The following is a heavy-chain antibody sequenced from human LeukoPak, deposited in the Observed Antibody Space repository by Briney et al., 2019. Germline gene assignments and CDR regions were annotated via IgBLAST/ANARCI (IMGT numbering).Heavy chain of an antibody. CDR3: ARQGYISGQGFRNNWFDP. CDR1: GGSISSSSFY. J-gene: IGHJ5*02. D-gene: IGHD6-19*01. CDR2: IFYSGST. Sequence: PSGTLSLTCAVSGGSISSSSFYWGWIRQPPGKGLEWIGTIFYSGSTYHNPSLRSRVTMSVDTSKNQFSLRLSSVTAADTAVYYCARQGYISGQGFRNNWFDPWGQGSLVTVSS. V-gene: IGHV4-39*01.